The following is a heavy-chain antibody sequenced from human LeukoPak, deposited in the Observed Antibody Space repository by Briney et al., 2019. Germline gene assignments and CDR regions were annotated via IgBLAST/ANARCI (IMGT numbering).Heavy chain of an antibody. J-gene: IGHJ4*02. CDR1: GYTFTGYY. Sequence: GALVKVSCKASGYTFTGYYMHWVRQAPGQGLEWMGWINPNSGGTNYAQKFQGRVTMTRDTSISTAYMELSRLRSDDTAVYYCAMLPPPMNIAARPDFDYWGQGTLVTVSS. CDR3: AMLPPPMNIAARPDFDY. CDR2: INPNSGGT. D-gene: IGHD6-6*01. V-gene: IGHV1-2*02.